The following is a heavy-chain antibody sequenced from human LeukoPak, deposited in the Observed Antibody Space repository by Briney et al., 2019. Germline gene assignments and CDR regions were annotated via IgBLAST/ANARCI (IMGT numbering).Heavy chain of an antibody. J-gene: IGHJ5*01. CDR2: IRADAVTT. CDR1: GFIFSHHG. CDR3: AKDRIIVIPGPYSWLDS. V-gene: IGHV3-23*01. D-gene: IGHD1-26*01. Sequence: GGSLRLSCATSGFIFSHHGMNWVRQAPGKGLEWVSGIRADAVTTYYADAVKGRFTISRDNSNNTLYLQMNSLRAEDTALYFCAKDRIIVIPGPYSWLDSWGQGALVTVSS.